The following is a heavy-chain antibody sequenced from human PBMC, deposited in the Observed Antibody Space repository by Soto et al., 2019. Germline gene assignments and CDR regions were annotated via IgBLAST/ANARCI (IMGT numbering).Heavy chain of an antibody. CDR3: AKDDRHRNIVVVVAATLGY. CDR2: ISYDGSNK. CDR1: GFTFSSYG. J-gene: IGHJ4*02. D-gene: IGHD2-15*01. V-gene: IGHV3-30*18. Sequence: QVQLVESGGGVVQPGRSLRLSCAASGFTFSSYGMHWVRQAPGKGLEWVAVISYDGSNKYYADSVKGRFTISRDNSKNTLYLQMNSLRAEDTAVYYCAKDDRHRNIVVVVAATLGYWGQGTLVTVSS.